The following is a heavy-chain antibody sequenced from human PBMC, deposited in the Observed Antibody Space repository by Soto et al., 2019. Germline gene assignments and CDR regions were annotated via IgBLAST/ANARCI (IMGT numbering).Heavy chain of an antibody. J-gene: IGHJ4*02. V-gene: IGHV3-74*01. Sequence: EVQLVESGGGLVQPGGSLRLSCAASGFTFSSYWMHWVRQAPGKGLVWVSRINSDGSSTSYADSVKGRFTISRDNAKNTLYLQMNSLRAEDTAVYYCARSRGGQWLVDGFDYWGQGTLVTVSS. CDR1: GFTFSSYW. CDR2: INSDGSST. CDR3: ARSRGGQWLVDGFDY. D-gene: IGHD6-19*01.